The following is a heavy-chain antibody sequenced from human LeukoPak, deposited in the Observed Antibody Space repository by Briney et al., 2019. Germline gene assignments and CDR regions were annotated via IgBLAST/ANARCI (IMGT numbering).Heavy chain of an antibody. J-gene: IGHJ4*02. CDR2: ISTYNYNT. D-gene: IGHD5-18*01. Sequence: ASVKVSCKTSGYTFTSYGVGGVRQAPGKRLEWMGWISTYNYNTNYAQKFRGRVTLTKDTSTSTVYMELRSLRSDDTAIYYCARQVDTTMALPDYWGQGTLVTVSS. CDR1: GYTFTSYG. CDR3: ARQVDTTMALPDY. V-gene: IGHV1-18*01.